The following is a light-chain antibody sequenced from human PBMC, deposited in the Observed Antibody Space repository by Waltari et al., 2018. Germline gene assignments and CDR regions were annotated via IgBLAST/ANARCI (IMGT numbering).Light chain of an antibody. CDR1: SGHRSYA. J-gene: IGLJ3*02. Sequence: QLVLTQSPSASASLGASVKLTCTLSSGHRSYAIAWHQQQPEKGPRYLMKVNSDGSHRKGDGIPDRFSGSSSGAERYLTISSLQSEDEADYYYQTWGTGIRVFGGRTKLTVL. V-gene: IGLV4-69*01. CDR3: QTWGTGIRV. CDR2: VNSDGSH.